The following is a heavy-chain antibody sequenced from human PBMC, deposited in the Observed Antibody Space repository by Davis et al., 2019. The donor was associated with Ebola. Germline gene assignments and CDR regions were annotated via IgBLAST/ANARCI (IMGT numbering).Heavy chain of an antibody. CDR2: IYSGGST. Sequence: GESLKISCSASGFIFSTYVMSWVRQAPGKGLEWVSVIYSGGSTYYADSVKGRFTISRDISKNTLYLQMDSLRVEDTAVYYCARQGVTLDYWGLGTLVTVSS. V-gene: IGHV3-66*04. CDR1: GFIFSTYV. J-gene: IGHJ4*02. CDR3: ARQGVTLDY.